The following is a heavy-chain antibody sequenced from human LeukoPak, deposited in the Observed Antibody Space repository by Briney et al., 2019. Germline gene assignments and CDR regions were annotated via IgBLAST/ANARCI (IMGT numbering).Heavy chain of an antibody. Sequence: GGSLRLSCAASGFTFSSYSMNWVRQAPGKGLEWVSSISSSSSYIFYADSVKGRFTISRDNAKNSLYLQMNSLRAEDTAVYYCARDYYDSSGYYRGDYWGQGTLVTVSS. V-gene: IGHV3-21*01. CDR2: ISSSSSYI. CDR3: ARDYYDSSGYYRGDY. D-gene: IGHD3-22*01. CDR1: GFTFSSYS. J-gene: IGHJ4*02.